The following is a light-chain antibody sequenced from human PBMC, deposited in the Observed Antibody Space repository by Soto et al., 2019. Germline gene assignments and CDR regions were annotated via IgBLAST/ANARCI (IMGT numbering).Light chain of an antibody. CDR2: GTS. CDR3: QKPFT. CDR1: QGFSSY. Sequence: DIQLTQSPSFLSASVGDRVTITCRASQGFSSYLAWYQQKPGKAPKLLIYGTSTLESGVPSRFSGSGSGTEFTLTIRSLQPEDFASYYWQKPFTFGPGTKVDIK. J-gene: IGKJ3*01. V-gene: IGKV1-9*01.